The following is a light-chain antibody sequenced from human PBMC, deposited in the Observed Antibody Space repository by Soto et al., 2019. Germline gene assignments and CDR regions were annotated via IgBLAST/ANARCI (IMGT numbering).Light chain of an antibody. J-gene: IGLJ1*01. V-gene: IGLV2-8*01. Sequence: QSALTQPPSASGSPGQSVTISCTGSSSDVGTYNYVSWYQQHPGKPPKLMIYEVSERPSGVPDRFSGSKSGNTASLTVSGLQAEDEADYYCAGWDDSLKGYVFGTGTKLTVL. CDR3: AGWDDSLKGYV. CDR1: SSDVGTYNY. CDR2: EVS.